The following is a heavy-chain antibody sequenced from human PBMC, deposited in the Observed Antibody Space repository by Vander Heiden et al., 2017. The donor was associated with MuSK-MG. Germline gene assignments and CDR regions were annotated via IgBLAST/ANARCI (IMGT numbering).Heavy chain of an antibody. V-gene: IGHV3-33*01. CDR1: GFTFSTYG. D-gene: IGHD4-17*01. CDR2: IWYDGTNK. Sequence: QVQLVESGGGVVQPGRSLRLSCVASGFTFSTYGMHWVRQAPGKGLGWVAVIWYDGTNKYYADSVKGRFTISRDNSKNTLYLQMNSLRAEDTAVYSCARSSDYGGNAMGDWGQGTLVTVSS. CDR3: ARSSDYGGNAMGD. J-gene: IGHJ4*02.